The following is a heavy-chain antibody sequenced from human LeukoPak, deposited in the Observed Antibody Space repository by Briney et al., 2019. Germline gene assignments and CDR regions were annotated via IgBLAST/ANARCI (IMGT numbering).Heavy chain of an antibody. Sequence: SETLSLTCTVSGVTISSYCWSWIRQPPGKGLEWMGYIYFGGSTTYNPSHKSRSTISVYTSKNQSSLKLSSVTAADTAVYYCARSIPAYSGDDCYSYYFDTWGQGTLFTASS. CDR2: IYFGGST. CDR3: ARSIPAYSGDDCYSYYFDT. J-gene: IGHJ4*02. CDR1: GVTISSYC. D-gene: IGHD2-21*02. V-gene: IGHV4-59*08.